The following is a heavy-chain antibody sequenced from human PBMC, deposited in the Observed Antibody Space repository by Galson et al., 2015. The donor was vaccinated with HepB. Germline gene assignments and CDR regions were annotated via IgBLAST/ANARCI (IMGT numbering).Heavy chain of an antibody. CDR3: TIRGDGLYGLDP. Sequence: SLRLSCAASGFTFSNAWMSWVRQAPGKGLEWVGRIKSKTDGGTTDYAAPVKGRFTISRDDSKNTLYLQMNSLKTEDTAVYYCTIRGDGLYGLDPWGQGTLVTVSS. D-gene: IGHD3-10*01. J-gene: IGHJ5*02. V-gene: IGHV3-15*01. CDR2: IKSKTDGGTT. CDR1: GFTFSNAW.